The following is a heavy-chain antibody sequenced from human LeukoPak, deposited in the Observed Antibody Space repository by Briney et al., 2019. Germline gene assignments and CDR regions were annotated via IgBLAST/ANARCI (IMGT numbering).Heavy chain of an antibody. CDR2: IIPIFGTA. D-gene: IGHD7-27*01. CDR1: GGTFSSYA. V-gene: IGHV1-69*01. CDR3: VRGPPNWGFDY. J-gene: IGHJ4*02. Sequence: ASVKVSCKASGGTFSSYAISWVRQAPGQGLEWMGGIIPIFGTANYAQKFQGRVTITADESTSTAYMELSSLRSEDTAVYYCVRGPPNWGFDYWGQGTLVTVSS.